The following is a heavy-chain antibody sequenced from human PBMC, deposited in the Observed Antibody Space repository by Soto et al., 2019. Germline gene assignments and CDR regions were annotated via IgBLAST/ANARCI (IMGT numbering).Heavy chain of an antibody. Sequence: EVVLLESGGGLAQPGGVLRIFFVASWFHFCKFSMKWVRPAPRKGLEWVASISGTAVSTDYADSVKGRFTISRDNSKNTVSLQMDNLRVEDTATYYCVNWNDEDVDWGQGTLVAVSS. CDR2: ISGTAVST. CDR1: WFHFCKFS. V-gene: IGHV3-23*01. CDR3: VNWNDEDVD. D-gene: IGHD1-1*01. J-gene: IGHJ4*01.